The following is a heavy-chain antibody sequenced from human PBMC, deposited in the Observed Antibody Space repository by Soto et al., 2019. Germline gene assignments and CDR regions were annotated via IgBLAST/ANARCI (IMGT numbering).Heavy chain of an antibody. V-gene: IGHV3-15*07. CDR1: GFTFSNAW. J-gene: IGHJ6*02. D-gene: IGHD6-13*01. CDR2: IKSKTDGGTT. CDR3: TTGRLYSSSWYGGGYYGMDV. Sequence: PGGSLRLSCAASGFTFSNAWMNWVRQAPGKGLEWVGRIKSKTDGGTTDYAAPVKGRFTISRDDSKNTLYLQMNSLKTEDTAVYYCTTGRLYSSSWYGGGYYGMDVWGQGTTVTVSS.